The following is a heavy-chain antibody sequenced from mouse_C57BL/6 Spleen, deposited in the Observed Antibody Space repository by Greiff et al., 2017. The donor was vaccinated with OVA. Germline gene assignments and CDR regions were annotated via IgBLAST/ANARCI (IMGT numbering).Heavy chain of an antibody. Sequence: QVQLQQSGAELVRPGTSVKVSCKASGYAFTNYLIEWVKQRPGQGLEWIGVINPGSGGTNYNEKFKGKATLTADKSSSTAYMQLSSLTSEDSAVYFCARSEGGAMDYWGQGTSVTVSS. J-gene: IGHJ4*01. CDR1: GYAFTNYL. V-gene: IGHV1-54*01. CDR3: ARSEGGAMDY. CDR2: INPGSGGT.